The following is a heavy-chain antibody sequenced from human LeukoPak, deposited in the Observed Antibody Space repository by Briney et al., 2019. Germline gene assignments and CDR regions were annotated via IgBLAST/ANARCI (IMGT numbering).Heavy chain of an antibody. V-gene: IGHV1-69*05. Sequence: SVKVSYKASRGTFSSYAISWLRQAPGQRLEWMGGIIPIFGTANYAQKFQGRVTITTDESTSTASMELSSLRSEDTAVYYCASWEVVPAASYYYMDVWGKGTTVTVSS. CDR3: ASWEVVPAASYYYMDV. J-gene: IGHJ6*03. D-gene: IGHD2-2*01. CDR2: IIPIFGTA. CDR1: RGTFSSYA.